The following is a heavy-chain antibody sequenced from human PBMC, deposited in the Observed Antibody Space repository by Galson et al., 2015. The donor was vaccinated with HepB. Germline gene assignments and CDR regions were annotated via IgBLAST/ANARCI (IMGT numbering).Heavy chain of an antibody. V-gene: IGHV3-74*01. D-gene: IGHD2-2*01. J-gene: IGHJ6*02. CDR1: GFTFSVYT. Sequence: SLRLSCAASGFTFSVYTMNWVRQAPGKGLVWVSRINRDGSSTNYADSVKGRFTISRDNAKNTLYLQMSSLRAEDTAVYYCGRGIEVVPDASGMDVWGQGTTVTVSS. CDR3: GRGIEVVPDASGMDV. CDR2: INRDGSST.